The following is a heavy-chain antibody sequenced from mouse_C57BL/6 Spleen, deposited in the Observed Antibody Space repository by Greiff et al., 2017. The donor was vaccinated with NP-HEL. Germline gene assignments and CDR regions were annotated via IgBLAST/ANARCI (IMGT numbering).Heavy chain of an antibody. CDR1: GFTFTSYW. D-gene: IGHD1-1*01. V-gene: IGHV1-69*01. CDR2: IDTSDSCT. Sequence: QVQLKQPGAELVMPGASVKLSCKASGFTFTSYWMHWVQQRPGQGLEWIGEIDTSDSCTNYTQNFKGKSTLPVDKSSSTAYMQLISLTSEDSAVYYCARNYYDGSSFFDDWGKGTTLTVSS. J-gene: IGHJ2*01. CDR3: ARNYYDGSSFFDD.